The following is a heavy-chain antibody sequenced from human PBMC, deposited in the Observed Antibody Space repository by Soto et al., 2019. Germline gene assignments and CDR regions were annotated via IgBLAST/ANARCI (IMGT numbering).Heavy chain of an antibody. CDR3: SGAARLSSYGTDV. CDR2: IYYSGST. J-gene: IGHJ6*02. CDR1: GGSISSSSYY. Sequence: SETLSLTCTVSGGSISSSSYYWGWIRQPPGKGLEWIGSIYYSGSTYYNPSLKSRVTISVDTSKNQFSLKLSSVTAADTAVYYCSGAARLSSYGTDVWGQGTTVTVSS. D-gene: IGHD6-6*01. V-gene: IGHV4-39*01.